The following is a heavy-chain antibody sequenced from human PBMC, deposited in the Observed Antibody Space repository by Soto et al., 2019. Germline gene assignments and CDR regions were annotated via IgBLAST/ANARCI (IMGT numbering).Heavy chain of an antibody. J-gene: IGHJ4*02. CDR1: GFTFSDYA. CDR2: VSHDGRNT. Sequence: GGFLRLSCAASGFTFSDYAMHWVRQAPGKGLEWVAVVSHDGRNTHYADSVKGRFTISRDSSKNTVSLEMTSLKAEDTVFYYCAKGGRQWLVTSDFNYWGQGTLVTVSS. D-gene: IGHD6-19*01. V-gene: IGHV3-30*18. CDR3: AKGGRQWLVTSDFNY.